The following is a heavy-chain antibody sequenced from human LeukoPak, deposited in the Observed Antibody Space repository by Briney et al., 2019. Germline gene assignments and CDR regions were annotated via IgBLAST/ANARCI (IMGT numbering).Heavy chain of an antibody. J-gene: IGHJ4*02. CDR2: VSYSGSA. V-gene: IGHV4-59*01. CDR3: ARENDRYGRIDY. CDR1: GGSISPYY. D-gene: IGHD5-18*01. Sequence: SETLSLTCSVSGGSISPYYWSWVRQPPGKGLEWIGYVSYSGSADYNPSLKSRVIISIDTSKNQFSLRLSSLTVADTAVYYCARENDRYGRIDYWGQGTQVTVSS.